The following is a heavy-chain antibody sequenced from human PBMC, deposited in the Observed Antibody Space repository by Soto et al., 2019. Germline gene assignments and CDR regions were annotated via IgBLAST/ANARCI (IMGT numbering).Heavy chain of an antibody. CDR3: VRDGTKTLRDWFDP. Sequence: NPSETLSLTCTVSGASISGFYWSWILKSAGKGLEWIGRIYATGTTDYNPSLKSRVMMSVDTSKKQFSLKLRSVTAADTAVYYCVRDGTKTLRDWFDPWGQGISVTVSS. CDR2: IYATGTT. D-gene: IGHD1-1*01. V-gene: IGHV4-4*07. CDR1: GASISGFY. J-gene: IGHJ5*02.